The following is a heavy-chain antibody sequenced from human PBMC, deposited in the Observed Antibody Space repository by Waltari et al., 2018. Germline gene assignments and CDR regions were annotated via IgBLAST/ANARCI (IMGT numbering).Heavy chain of an antibody. CDR2: IYSGGST. D-gene: IGHD6-19*01. Sequence: EVQLVETGGGLIQPGGSLRLSCAASGFTVSSNYMSWVRQAPGKGLEWVSVIYSGGSTYYADSVKGRFTISRDNSKNTLYLQMNSLRAEDTAVYYCARVIAVAGNNWFDPWGQGTLVTVSS. V-gene: IGHV3-53*02. CDR1: GFTVSSNY. CDR3: ARVIAVAGNNWFDP. J-gene: IGHJ5*02.